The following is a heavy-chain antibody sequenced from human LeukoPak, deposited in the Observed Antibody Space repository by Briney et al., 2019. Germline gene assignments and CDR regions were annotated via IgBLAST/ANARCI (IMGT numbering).Heavy chain of an antibody. D-gene: IGHD3-22*01. V-gene: IGHV1-46*01. CDR1: GYTFTSYY. J-gene: IGHJ4*02. CDR3: ATQPNYYDSSGYYYLSPLDY. Sequence: GASVNVSCKASGYTFTSYYMHWVRQAPGQGLEGMGIINPSGGSTSCAQKFQGRVTMTRDTSTSTVYMELSSLRSEDTAVYYCATQPNYYDSSGYYYLSPLDYWGQGTLVTVSS. CDR2: INPSGGST.